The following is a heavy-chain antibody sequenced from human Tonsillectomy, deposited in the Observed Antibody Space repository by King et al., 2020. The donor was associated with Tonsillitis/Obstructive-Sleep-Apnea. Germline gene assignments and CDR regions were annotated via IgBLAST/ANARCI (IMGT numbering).Heavy chain of an antibody. V-gene: IGHV3-33*01. CDR3: ARDIYSAGVGYCDD. Sequence: VQLVESGGGVVQAGTSLRLSCIASGFTFTSYSIHWVRQAPGKGLEWVAVIWWDGSNKYYADSVKGRFSISKDDSKNTVYLQMSSLRAEDTAVYYCARDIYSAGVGYCDDWGQGTLGTVSS. CDR2: IWWDGSNK. CDR1: GFTFTSYS. D-gene: IGHD2-8*01. J-gene: IGHJ4*02.